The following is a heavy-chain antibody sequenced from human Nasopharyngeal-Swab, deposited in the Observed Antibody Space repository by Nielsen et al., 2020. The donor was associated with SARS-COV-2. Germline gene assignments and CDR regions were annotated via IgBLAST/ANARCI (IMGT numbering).Heavy chain of an antibody. Sequence: GESLKISCTASGFSFNNYGMRWVRQAPGKGLEWVAVISYDGSKTFYAESVEGRFTISRDYSKNTLYLQMDSMRTEDTAMYFCAKANALFWFGQFKNDAFDIWGQGTMVAVSS. CDR1: GFSFNNYG. CDR2: ISYDGSKT. V-gene: IGHV3-30*18. J-gene: IGHJ3*02. D-gene: IGHD3-10*01. CDR3: AKANALFWFGQFKNDAFDI.